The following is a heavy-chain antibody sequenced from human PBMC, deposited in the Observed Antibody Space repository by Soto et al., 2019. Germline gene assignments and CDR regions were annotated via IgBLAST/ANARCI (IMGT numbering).Heavy chain of an antibody. Sequence: SETLSLTCTVSGGSLTSYYWSWIRQPPGKGLEWIGFVYYTGIARYNPSLKSRVTISVDTSKNQFSLKLTSVPAADTAIYYCARRIVSTETLDPWGQGTLVTVSS. V-gene: IGHV4-59*08. CDR2: VYYTGIA. CDR3: ARRIVSTETLDP. D-gene: IGHD5-12*01. J-gene: IGHJ5*02. CDR1: GGSLTSYY.